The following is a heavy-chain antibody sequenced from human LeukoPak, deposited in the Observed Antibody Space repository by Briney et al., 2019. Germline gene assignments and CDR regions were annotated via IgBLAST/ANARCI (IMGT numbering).Heavy chain of an antibody. Sequence: GGSLRLSCGASGFTFSNYAMNWVRQVPGKGLEWLLGISRRGDTTYYTDSVKGRFTISRDNSNNTLYLQMNTLRADDTAVYYXXXATGPNSFRYIEYWGQGTLVTVSS. CDR2: ISRRGDTT. CDR1: GFTFSNYA. J-gene: IGHJ4*02. V-gene: IGHV3-23*01. CDR3: XXATGPNSFRYIEY. D-gene: IGHD1-14*01.